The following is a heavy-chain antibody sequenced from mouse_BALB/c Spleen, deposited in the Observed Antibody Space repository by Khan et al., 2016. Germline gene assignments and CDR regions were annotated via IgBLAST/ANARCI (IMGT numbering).Heavy chain of an antibody. CDR2: IYPGDGDT. J-gene: IGHJ4*01. Sequence: VQLQESGAELARPGASVKLSCKASGYTFTSYWMQWVKQRPGQGLEWIGAIYPGDGDTRYTQKFKGKATLTADKSSNTVYMQLSSLASEDSAVFYCARGGRAMDYWGQGTSVTVAS. CDR1: GYTFTSYW. V-gene: IGHV1-87*01. CDR3: ARGGRAMDY.